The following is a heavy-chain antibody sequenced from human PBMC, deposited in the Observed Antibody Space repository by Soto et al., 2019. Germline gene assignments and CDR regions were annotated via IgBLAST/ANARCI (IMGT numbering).Heavy chain of an antibody. V-gene: IGHV3-64D*06. CDR1: GFTFSMFS. D-gene: IGHD4-17*01. J-gene: IGHJ5*02. Sequence: XGSLRLSCSASGFTFSMFSMHWVRQAPGKGLEYVSGISSNGDSTYYADSVKGRFTISRDNSKNTLYLQMSSLRAVDTAVYYCVHPRSTVQIPPTWGLGTLVTVSS. CDR2: ISSNGDST. CDR3: VHPRSTVQIPPT.